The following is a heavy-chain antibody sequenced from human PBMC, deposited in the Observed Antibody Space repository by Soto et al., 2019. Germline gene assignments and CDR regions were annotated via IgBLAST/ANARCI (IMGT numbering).Heavy chain of an antibody. CDR3: ARDASGWYSTEYFQH. CDR1: GFTFSSYS. Sequence: EVQLVESGGGLVQPGGSLRLSCAASGFTFSSYSMNWVRQAPGKGLEWVSYISSSSSTIDYADSVKGRFTISRDNAKNSLYLQMNSLRAEDTAVYYCARDASGWYSTEYFQHWGQGTLVNVSS. D-gene: IGHD6-19*01. J-gene: IGHJ1*01. CDR2: ISSSSSTI. V-gene: IGHV3-48*01.